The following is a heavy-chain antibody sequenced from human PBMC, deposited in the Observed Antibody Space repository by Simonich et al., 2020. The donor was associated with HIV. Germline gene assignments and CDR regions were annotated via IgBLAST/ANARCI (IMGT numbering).Heavy chain of an antibody. CDR1: GNTFPDYY. D-gene: IGHD6-6*01. V-gene: IGHV1-69-2*01. Sequence: EVQLVQSGAEGKKPGATVKISCKVSGNTFPDYYIHWWQQAPGEGLEWRGMVNPDDDERRYAEKFQGRVTITADTSTDKAYMELISLRSEDTAVYYCATVFEYSSSDGNWFDPWGQGTLVTVSS. CDR3: ATVFEYSSSDGNWFDP. CDR2: VNPDDDER. J-gene: IGHJ5*02.